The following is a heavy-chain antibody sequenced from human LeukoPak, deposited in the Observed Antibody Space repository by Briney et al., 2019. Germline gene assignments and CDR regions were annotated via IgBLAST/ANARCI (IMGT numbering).Heavy chain of an antibody. CDR2: IIPIFGTA. CDR3: ARAYCGGDCRHPPPSLNDY. CDR1: GGTFSSYA. J-gene: IGHJ4*02. V-gene: IGHV1-69*05. D-gene: IGHD2-21*02. Sequence: GASVKVSCKASGGTFSSYAISWVRQAPGQGLEWMGRIIPIFGTANYAQKFQGRVTITTDESTSTAYVELSSLRSEDTAVYYCARAYCGGDCRHPPPSLNDYWGQGTLVTVSS.